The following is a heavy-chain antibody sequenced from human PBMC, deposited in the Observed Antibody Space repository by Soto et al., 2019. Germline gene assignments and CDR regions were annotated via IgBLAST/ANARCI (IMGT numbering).Heavy chain of an antibody. CDR3: AREGDSSVKGGGWFDP. V-gene: IGHV4-30-4*01. D-gene: IGHD3-22*01. CDR2: IYYSGST. Sequence: SETLSLTCTVSGGSISSGDYYWSWIRQPPGKGLEWIGYIYYSGSTYYNPSLKSRVTISVDTSKNRFSLKLSSVTAADTAVYYCAREGDSSVKGGGWFDPWGQGTLVTVSS. J-gene: IGHJ5*02. CDR1: GGSISSGDYY.